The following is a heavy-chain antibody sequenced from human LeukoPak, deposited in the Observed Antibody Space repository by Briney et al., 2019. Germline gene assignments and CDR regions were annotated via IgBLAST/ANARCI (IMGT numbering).Heavy chain of an antibody. CDR1: GFNFSIYS. CDR3: ARDLYSSGWYGEFDY. J-gene: IGHJ4*02. Sequence: GGSLRLSCAASGFNFSIYSMNWVRQAPGKGLEWVSYITRSSTTIYYADSVKGRFTISRDNAKNSLYLQMNSLRAEDTAVYYCARDLYSSGWYGEFDYWGQGTLVTVSS. V-gene: IGHV3-48*04. CDR2: ITRSSTTI. D-gene: IGHD6-19*01.